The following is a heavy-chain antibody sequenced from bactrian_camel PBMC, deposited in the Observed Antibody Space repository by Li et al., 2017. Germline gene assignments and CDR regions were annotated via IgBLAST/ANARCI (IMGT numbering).Heavy chain of an antibody. CDR1: GFTESGAY. CDR2: IYTETDRT. V-gene: IGHV3S1*01. Sequence: QVQLVESGGGSVQAGGSVTLSCVASGFTESGAYVAWIRQAPGKGREGVASIYTETDRTYYADSVKGRFATTRDNAKNTVYLRLNNLKTEDTGMYYCVRDVGAWDADRYGMDFWGTGTQVTVS. D-gene: IGHD1*01. J-gene: IGHJ7*01.